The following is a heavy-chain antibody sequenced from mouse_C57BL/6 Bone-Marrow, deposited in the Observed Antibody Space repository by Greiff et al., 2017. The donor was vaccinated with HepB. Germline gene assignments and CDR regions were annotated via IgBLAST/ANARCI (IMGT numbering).Heavy chain of an antibody. CDR3: ARHGHPHYYGSSLYAMDY. V-gene: IGHV2-6-1*01. Sequence: VHLVESGPGLVAPSQSLSITCTVSGFSLTSYGVHWVRQPPGKGLEWLVVIWSDGSTTYNSALKSRLSISKDNSKSQVFLKMNSLQTDDTAMYYCARHGHPHYYGSSLYAMDYWGQGTSVTVSS. CDR1: GFSLTSYG. D-gene: IGHD1-1*01. J-gene: IGHJ4*01. CDR2: IWSDGST.